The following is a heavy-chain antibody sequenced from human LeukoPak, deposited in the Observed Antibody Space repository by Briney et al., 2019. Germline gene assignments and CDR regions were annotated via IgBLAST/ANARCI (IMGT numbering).Heavy chain of an antibody. Sequence: SETLSLTCAVYGGSFSGYYWSWIRQPPGKGLEWIGEINHSGSTNYNPSLKSRVTISVDTSKNQFSLKLSSVTAADTAVYYCARYLKSGGYSDYWGQGTLVTVSS. CDR2: INHSGST. V-gene: IGHV4-34*01. J-gene: IGHJ4*02. D-gene: IGHD3-22*01. CDR1: GGSFSGYY. CDR3: ARYLKSGGYSDY.